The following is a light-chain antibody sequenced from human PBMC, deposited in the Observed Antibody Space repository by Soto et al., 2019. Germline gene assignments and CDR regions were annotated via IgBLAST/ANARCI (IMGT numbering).Light chain of an antibody. V-gene: IGKV1-5*03. CDR1: QSISTW. CDR2: KET. Sequence: DIQMTQSPSTLSASVGDRVTITCRASQSISTWLAWNQQKPGKAPKLLIYKETNIDSGVPSRISGSGSGTDLSLTINSLQPDDFATYYCQKYNDYWRTFGQGT. J-gene: IGKJ1*01. CDR3: QKYNDYWRT.